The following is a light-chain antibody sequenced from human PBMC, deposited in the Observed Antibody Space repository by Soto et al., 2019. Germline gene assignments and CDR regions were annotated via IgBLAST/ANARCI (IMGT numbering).Light chain of an antibody. CDR1: QSVGGIS. CDR3: QQYGSSGT. V-gene: IGKV3-20*01. CDR2: HTS. Sequence: EIALTQSPGTLSLSPGERATLSFRASQSVGGISLAWYQQRPGQAPRLLIYHTSYRATGIPDRFSGSGSGTDFTLTISRLEPEDFAVYYCQQYGSSGTFGQGTKVDI. J-gene: IGKJ1*01.